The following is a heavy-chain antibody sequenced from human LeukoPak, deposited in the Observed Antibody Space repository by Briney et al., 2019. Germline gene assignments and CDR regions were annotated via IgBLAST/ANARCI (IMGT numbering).Heavy chain of an antibody. CDR2: INPHSGGT. V-gene: IGHV1-2*02. CDR3: ARDSSYSSSLYYFEY. D-gene: IGHD6-6*01. CDR1: GYTFTDYY. J-gene: IGHJ4*02. Sequence: ASVKVSCKASGYTFTDYYMHWVRQAPGQGLEWMGWINPHSGGTNYAQKFQGRVTMTRDTSISTVYMEVSRLRSDDTAVYYCARDSSYSSSLYYFEYWGQGILVTVSS.